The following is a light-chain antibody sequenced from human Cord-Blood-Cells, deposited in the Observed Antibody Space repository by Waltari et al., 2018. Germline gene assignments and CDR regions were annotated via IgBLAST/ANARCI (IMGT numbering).Light chain of an antibody. V-gene: IGKV1-33*01. Sequence: EIQMNQSTSSLSASVGDRVPITCQASQDISNYLYWYQKKPGKAPKILIYDASNLETGVPSRFSGIGSATDFTFTISSLQPEDIATYYGQQYDNLPLTFGGGTKVEIK. CDR2: DAS. CDR3: QQYDNLPLT. CDR1: QDISNY. J-gene: IGKJ4*01.